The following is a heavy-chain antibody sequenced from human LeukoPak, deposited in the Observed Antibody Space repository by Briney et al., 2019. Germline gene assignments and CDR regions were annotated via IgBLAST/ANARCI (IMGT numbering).Heavy chain of an antibody. J-gene: IGHJ6*02. CDR2: IISSSSYI. Sequence: GGSLRLSCAASGFTFSSYSMNWVRQAPGKGLEWVSSIISSSSYIYYADSVKGRFTISRDNAKNSLYLQMNSLRAEDTAVYYCARADLHPGIAVAATGYYYGMDVWGQGTTVTVSS. CDR3: ARADLHPGIAVAATGYYYGMDV. CDR1: GFTFSSYS. V-gene: IGHV3-21*01. D-gene: IGHD6-19*01.